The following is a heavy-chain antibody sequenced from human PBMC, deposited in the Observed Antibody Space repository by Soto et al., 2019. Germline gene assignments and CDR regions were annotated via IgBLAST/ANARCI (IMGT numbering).Heavy chain of an antibody. CDR3: ARERGGYAYSTLIFDY. Sequence: ASVKVSCKASGYTFTGYYMHWVRQAPGQGLEWMGWINPNSGGTNYAQKFQGWVTMTRDTSISTAYMELSRLRSEDTAVYYCARERGGYAYSTLIFDYWGQGTLVTVSS. V-gene: IGHV1-2*04. CDR1: GYTFTGYY. CDR2: INPNSGGT. D-gene: IGHD5-12*01. J-gene: IGHJ4*02.